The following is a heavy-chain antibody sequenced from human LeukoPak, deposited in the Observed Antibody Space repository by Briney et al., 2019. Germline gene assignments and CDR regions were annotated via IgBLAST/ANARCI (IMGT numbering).Heavy chain of an antibody. CDR1: GYTFTGYY. J-gene: IGHJ6*02. D-gene: IGHD7-27*01. CDR3: ARVNWDENALDV. CDR2: INPNTGGT. Sequence: GASVKVSCKSSGYTFTGYYMHWVRQAPGQGLEWLGCINPNTGGTEYAQNFQGRVTMTRDTPISTAYVDLSRLTADDTAVYYCARVNWDENALDVWGQGTTVTVSS. V-gene: IGHV1-2*02.